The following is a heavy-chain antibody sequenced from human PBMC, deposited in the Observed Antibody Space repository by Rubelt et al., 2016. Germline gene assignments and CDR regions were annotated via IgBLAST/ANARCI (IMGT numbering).Heavy chain of an antibody. D-gene: IGHD6-19*01. J-gene: IGHJ4*02. CDR3: ARVSGWYRAPGQDFDY. CDR1: GGSFSGYY. CDR2: INHSGST. V-gene: IGHV4-34*01. Sequence: QVQLQQWGAGLLKPSETLSLTCAVYGGSFSGYYWSWIRQPPGKGLEWIGEINHSGSTNYNPSLKSRVTISVDTSKNQFSRKLSSVPAADTAVYYCARVSGWYRAPGQDFDYWGQGTLVTVSS.